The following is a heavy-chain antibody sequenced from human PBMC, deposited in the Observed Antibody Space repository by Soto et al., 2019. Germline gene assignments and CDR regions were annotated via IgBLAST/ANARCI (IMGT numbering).Heavy chain of an antibody. CDR2: ISATGGST. V-gene: IGHV3-23*01. CDR1: GFTFDNYA. J-gene: IGHJ4*02. CDR3: ARSLDVFLWLGELLSLGFDS. Sequence: EVQLMESGGGLVQPGGSLRLSCAASGFTFDNYAMNWVRQAPGKGLEWVSGISATGGSTYYAASVRGRFGISRDNSKNTLDLQMNSLRAEDTAVYYCARSLDVFLWLGELLSLGFDSWGQGTLATASS. D-gene: IGHD3-10*01.